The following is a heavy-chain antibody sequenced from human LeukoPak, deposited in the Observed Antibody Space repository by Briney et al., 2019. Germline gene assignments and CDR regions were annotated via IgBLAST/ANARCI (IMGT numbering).Heavy chain of an antibody. J-gene: IGHJ4*02. CDR2: IRYDGNVK. Sequence: GGSLRLSCAASGFAFNDRNIHWVRQAPGKGLEWVAFIRYDGNVKSYADSVKGRFTISRDNSRNTLYLQMNSLRPEDTAMYFCATDYWGYDDWGQGTLVTVSS. CDR3: ATDYWGYDD. D-gene: IGHD7-27*01. CDR1: GFAFNDRN. V-gene: IGHV3-30*02.